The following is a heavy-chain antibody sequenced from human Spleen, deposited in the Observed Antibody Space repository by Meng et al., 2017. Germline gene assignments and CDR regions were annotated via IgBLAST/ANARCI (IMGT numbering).Heavy chain of an antibody. Sequence: GGSLRLPCAASGFTFSNAWMSWVRQAPGKGLEWVGRIKSKTNGGTTDYAAPVKGRFTISRDDSKNTLYLQVNSLKTEDTAVYYCTTCRGYGFDYWGQGTLVTVSS. V-gene: IGHV3-15*01. CDR2: IKSKTNGGTT. J-gene: IGHJ4*02. CDR3: TTCRGYGFDY. D-gene: IGHD3-16*01. CDR1: GFTFSNAW.